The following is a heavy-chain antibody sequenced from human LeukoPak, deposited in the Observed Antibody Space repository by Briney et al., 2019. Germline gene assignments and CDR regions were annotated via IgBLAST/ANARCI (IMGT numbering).Heavy chain of an antibody. J-gene: IGHJ6*03. CDR1: GGSFSGYY. D-gene: IGHD6-13*01. CDR3: AREGGSSWYSRDFYYIDV. V-gene: IGHV4-34*01. Sequence: SETLSLTCAVYGGSFSGYYWSWIRQPPGKGLEWIGEINHSGSTNYNPSLKSRVTISVGTSKNQFSLKLSSVTAADTAVYYRAREGGSSWYSRDFYYIDVWGKGTTVTVSS. CDR2: INHSGST.